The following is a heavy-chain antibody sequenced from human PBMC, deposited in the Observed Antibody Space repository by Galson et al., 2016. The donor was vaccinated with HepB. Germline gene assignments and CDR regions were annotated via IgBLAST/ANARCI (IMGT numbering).Heavy chain of an antibody. J-gene: IGHJ4*02. CDR2: IWYDGSNK. V-gene: IGHV3-33*01. CDR1: GFTFSSLG. Sequence: SLRLSCAASGFTFSSLGMHWVRQAPGKGLEWVAVIWYDGSNKYYEDSVKGRFTISRDNSKNTLYLQMNSLRAEDTAVYHCARGRNTLTYWGQGTLVTVSS. CDR3: ARGRNTLTY.